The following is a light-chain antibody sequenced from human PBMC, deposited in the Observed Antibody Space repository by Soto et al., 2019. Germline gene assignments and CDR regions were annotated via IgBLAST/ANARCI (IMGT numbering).Light chain of an antibody. CDR2: DVT. CDR1: SSDVGYYNY. V-gene: IGLV2-14*01. J-gene: IGLJ1*01. CDR3: NSYTKSITVV. Sequence: QSALTQPASVSGSPGQSITLSCTGTSSDVGYYNYVSWYQQHPGKAPKLIIYDVTNRPSGVSNRFSGSKSGNTASLTISGLQAEDEADYYCNSYTKSITVVFGTGTKLTVL.